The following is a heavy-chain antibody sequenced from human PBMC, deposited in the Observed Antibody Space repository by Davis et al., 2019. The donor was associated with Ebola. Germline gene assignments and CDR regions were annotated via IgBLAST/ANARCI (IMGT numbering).Heavy chain of an antibody. Sequence: MPSETLSLTCTVSGGYISGYYWSWIRQPPGKGLEWIGNLYHGGGTNYSPSLKSRLTISVDTSKNQFSLELSSVTAADTAVYYCASHDYGDYVSFDYWGQGTLVTVSS. CDR1: GGYISGYY. V-gene: IGHV4-59*08. CDR3: ASHDYGDYVSFDY. D-gene: IGHD4-17*01. J-gene: IGHJ4*02. CDR2: LYHGGGT.